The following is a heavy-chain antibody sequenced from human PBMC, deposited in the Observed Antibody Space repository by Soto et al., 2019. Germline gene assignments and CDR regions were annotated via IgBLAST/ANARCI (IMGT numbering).Heavy chain of an antibody. CDR3: AKIRWDAIANPGPFDAFDI. CDR2: ISSSGGST. CDR1: GFTFSNYA. D-gene: IGHD6-13*01. J-gene: IGHJ3*02. V-gene: IGHV3-23*01. Sequence: CGSLRLSCAASGFTFSNYAMSWVRQAPGKGLECVSPISSSGGSTYYADSVKGRFTISRDNSKNTLYLQMNSMRAEDTAIYYSAKIRWDAIANPGPFDAFDIWGQGTTVTVS.